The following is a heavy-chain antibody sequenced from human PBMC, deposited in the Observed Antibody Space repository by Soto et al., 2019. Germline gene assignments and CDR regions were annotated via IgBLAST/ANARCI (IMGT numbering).Heavy chain of an antibody. V-gene: IGHV3-74*01. CDR3: VRDSWGVHD. CDR2: INNDGSST. D-gene: IGHD3-16*01. J-gene: IGHJ4*02. CDR1: GFTFSTYW. Sequence: EVQLVESGGDLVQPGGSLRLSCAASGFTFSTYWMHWVRQAPGKGLVWVPQINNDGSSTTYADSVKGRFTSSRDNAKNTLYLHMNSLRAEVTAVYYCVRDSWGVHDWGQGTLVTVSS.